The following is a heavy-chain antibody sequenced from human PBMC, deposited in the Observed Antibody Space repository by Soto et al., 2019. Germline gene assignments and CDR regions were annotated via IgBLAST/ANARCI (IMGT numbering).Heavy chain of an antibody. D-gene: IGHD4-4*01. V-gene: IGHV3-48*03. CDR1: GFTFSSYE. Sequence: PGGSLRLSCAVSGFTFSSYEMNWVRQAPGKGLEWVSYIGTSGKTIYYADSVRGRFTISRDNAKNSLYLQMNGLRAEDTAVYFSARDPAIYSGKFDYGFDVWGRGTTVTVSS. CDR2: IGTSGKTI. J-gene: IGHJ6*02. CDR3: ARDPAIYSGKFDYGFDV.